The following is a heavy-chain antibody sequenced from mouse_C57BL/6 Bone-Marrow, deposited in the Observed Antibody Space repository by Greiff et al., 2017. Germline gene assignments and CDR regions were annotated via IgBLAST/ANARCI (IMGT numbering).Heavy chain of an antibody. J-gene: IGHJ3*01. D-gene: IGHD3-3*01. CDR3: ARQGPAGFAY. CDR2: IYPRSGNT. Sequence: LVESGAELARPGASVKLSCKASGYTFTSYGISWVKQRTGQGLEWIGEIYPRSGNTYYNEKFKGKATLTADKSSSTAYMELRRLTSEDSAVYFGARQGPAGFAYWGQGTLVTVSA. V-gene: IGHV1-81*01. CDR1: GYTFTSYG.